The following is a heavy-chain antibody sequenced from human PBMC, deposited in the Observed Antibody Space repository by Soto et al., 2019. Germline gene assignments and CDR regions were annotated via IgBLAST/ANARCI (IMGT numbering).Heavy chain of an antibody. CDR1: GFTFRSYW. V-gene: IGHV3-7*04. J-gene: IGHJ4*02. Sequence: GSLRLSCAASGFTFRSYWMGWVRQVPGKGLEWVANIKQDGSEKNYVDSVKGRFTISRDNAKNSLYLQMNSLRGEDTAVYYCAREIYFEYWGQGTLVTVSS. CDR2: IKQDGSEK. CDR3: AREIYFEY.